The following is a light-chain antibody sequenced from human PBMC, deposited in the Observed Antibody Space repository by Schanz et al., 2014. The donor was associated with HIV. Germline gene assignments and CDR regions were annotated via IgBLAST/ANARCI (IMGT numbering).Light chain of an antibody. CDR1: QSISSY. J-gene: IGKJ3*01. V-gene: IGKV3-11*01. CDR2: DTS. CDR3: QQRSDSLT. Sequence: EIVLTQSPATLSLSPGERATLSCRASQSISSYLAWYQQKPGQTPRLLIYDTSNRAPGIPARFSGSGSGTDFTLTISSLEPEDFAVYYCQQRSDSLTFGPGTKVSIK.